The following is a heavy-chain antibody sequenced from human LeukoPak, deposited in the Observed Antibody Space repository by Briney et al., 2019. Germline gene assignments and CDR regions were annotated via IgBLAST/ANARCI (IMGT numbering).Heavy chain of an antibody. J-gene: IGHJ4*02. CDR1: GFTFSNAW. Sequence: GGSLRLSCAASGFTFSNAWMSWVRQAPGKGLEWVGRIKSKTDGVTTDYAAPVKGRFTISRDDSKNTLYLQMNSLKTEDTAVYYCTTDTGSGSYSQFDYWGQGTLVTVSS. CDR2: IKSKTDGVTT. V-gene: IGHV3-15*01. CDR3: TTDTGSGSYSQFDY. D-gene: IGHD1-26*01.